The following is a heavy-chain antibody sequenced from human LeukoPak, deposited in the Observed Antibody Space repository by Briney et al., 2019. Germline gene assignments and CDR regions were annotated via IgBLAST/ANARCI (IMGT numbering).Heavy chain of an antibody. V-gene: IGHV4-59*01. D-gene: IGHD4/OR15-4a*01. CDR3: ARDLRAKY. CDR1: GASIFNYY. J-gene: IGHJ1*01. CDR2: VHHSGRT. Sequence: SETLSLTCNVSGASIFNYYWSWIRQAPGKGLEWIGYVHHSGRTNSNPSLGSRVTMSVDTSTSQLSLNLTSVTTADAAVYFCARDLRAKYWGQGTLVFVSS.